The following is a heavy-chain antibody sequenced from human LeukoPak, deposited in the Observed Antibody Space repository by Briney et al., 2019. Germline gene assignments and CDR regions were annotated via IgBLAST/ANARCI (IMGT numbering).Heavy chain of an antibody. CDR3: ARSGGYEAFGY. Sequence: GGSLRLSCAASGFTVSSNYMSWVRQAPGKGLEWVSVIYSGGSTYYSDSVKGRFTISRDNSKNTLYLQMNSLRAEDTAVYYCARSGGYEAFGYWGQGTLVTVSS. V-gene: IGHV3-66*01. D-gene: IGHD5-12*01. CDR2: IYSGGST. CDR1: GFTVSSNY. J-gene: IGHJ4*02.